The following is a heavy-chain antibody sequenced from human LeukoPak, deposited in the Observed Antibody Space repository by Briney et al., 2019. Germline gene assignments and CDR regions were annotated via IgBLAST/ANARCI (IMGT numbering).Heavy chain of an antibody. CDR2: ISTSGGTI. D-gene: IGHD3-22*01. Sequence: GGSLRLSCAASGFTFSSSSMNWVRQAPEKGLEWVSYISTSGGTIYYADSVKGRFTISRDDAKNSLYLQMNSLRDEDTAVYYCARAQYYDSSGYYYEDYFQHWGQGTLVTVSS. CDR3: ARAQYYDSSGYYYEDYFQH. V-gene: IGHV3-48*02. J-gene: IGHJ1*01. CDR1: GFTFSSSS.